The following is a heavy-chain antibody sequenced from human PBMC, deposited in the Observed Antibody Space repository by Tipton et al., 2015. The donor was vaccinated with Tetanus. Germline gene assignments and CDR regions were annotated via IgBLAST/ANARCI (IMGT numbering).Heavy chain of an antibody. J-gene: IGHJ4*02. D-gene: IGHD6-19*01. CDR1: GFTFSSYS. CDR2: IFSGGST. CDR3: ARDSSMAVADPILWY. Sequence: SLRLSCTASGFTFSSYSMSWVRQAPGKGLEWVSVIFSGGSTYYADSVKGRFTISRDNAKNTLYLQMNSLRAEDTAVYYCARDSSMAVADPILWYWGQGTLVTVSS. V-gene: IGHV3-66*01.